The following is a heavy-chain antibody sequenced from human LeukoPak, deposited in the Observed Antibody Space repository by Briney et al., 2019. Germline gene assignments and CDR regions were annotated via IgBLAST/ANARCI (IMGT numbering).Heavy chain of an antibody. J-gene: IGHJ6*02. D-gene: IGHD1-26*01. CDR3: ARAMGFNYYYGMDV. V-gene: IGHV1-18*01. Sequence: ASVKVSCKASGYTFTSYGISWVRQAPGQGLEWMGWISVYNGNTNYAQKLQGRVTMTTDTSTSTAYMELRSLRSDDTAVYYCARAMGFNYYYGMDVWGQGTTVTVSS. CDR1: GYTFTSYG. CDR2: ISVYNGNT.